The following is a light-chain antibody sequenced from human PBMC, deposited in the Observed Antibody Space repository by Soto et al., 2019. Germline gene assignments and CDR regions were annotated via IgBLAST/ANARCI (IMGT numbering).Light chain of an antibody. J-gene: IGKJ4*01. CDR2: AAS. Sequence: AIRMTQSPSSLSASTGDRVTITCRASQGISSYLAWYQQKPGKAPKLLIYAASTLQSGVPSRFSGSGSGTDFTLTISCLQSEDFATYCCQQYYSYPLTFGGRTKVEIK. V-gene: IGKV1-8*01. CDR1: QGISSY. CDR3: QQYYSYPLT.